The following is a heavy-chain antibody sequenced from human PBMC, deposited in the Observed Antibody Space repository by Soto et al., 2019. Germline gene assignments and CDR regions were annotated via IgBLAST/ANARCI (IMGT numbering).Heavy chain of an antibody. D-gene: IGHD6-13*01. V-gene: IGHV3-11*05. CDR3: ARGRGAAADYFDF. J-gene: IGHJ4*02. Sequence: QVQLVESGGGLVKPGGSLRLSCAVSGFTFSDYYMTCIRQAPGKGLEWVSYISSSTSHTNYADSVKGRFTISRDNAKNSLFLQMNSLRAEDTAVYYCARGRGAAADYFDFWGQGTLVTVSS. CDR2: ISSSTSHT. CDR1: GFTFSDYY.